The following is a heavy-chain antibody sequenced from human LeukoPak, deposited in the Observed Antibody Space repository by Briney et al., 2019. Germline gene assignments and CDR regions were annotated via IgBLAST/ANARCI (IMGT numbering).Heavy chain of an antibody. V-gene: IGHV3-30*02. CDR3: AKDPSPSGYYFDY. J-gene: IGHJ4*02. Sequence: PGRSLRLSCAASGFTFSSYAMHWVRQAPGKGLEWVAFIRYDGSNKYYADSVKGRFTISRDNSKNTLYLQMNSLRAEDTAVYYCAKDPSPSGYYFDYWGQGTLVTVSS. D-gene: IGHD6-6*01. CDR1: GFTFSSYA. CDR2: IRYDGSNK.